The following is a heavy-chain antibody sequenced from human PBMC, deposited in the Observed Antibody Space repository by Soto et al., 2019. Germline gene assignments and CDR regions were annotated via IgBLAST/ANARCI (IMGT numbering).Heavy chain of an antibody. J-gene: IGHJ4*02. V-gene: IGHV3-23*01. CDR3: ATPAYDY. CDR1: GFIFSTSGSAFSRYA. D-gene: IGHD3-16*01. CDR2: ISGSGVRT. Sequence: LAGGSLRLSCAASGFIFSTSGSAFSRYAMTWVRQTPGKALEWVSSISGSGVRTYYSDSVRGRFTISRDNSKDRLYLEMNSVRAEDTAVYYCATPAYDYWGQGTLVTVSS.